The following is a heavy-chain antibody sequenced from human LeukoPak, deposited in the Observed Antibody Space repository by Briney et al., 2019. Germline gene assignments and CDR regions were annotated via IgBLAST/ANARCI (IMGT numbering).Heavy chain of an antibody. CDR3: ARVVTAGSYYFDY. Sequence: ASVKVSCKASGGTFSSYAISWVRQAPGQGLEWMGRIIPILGIANYAQKFQGRVTITADKSTSTAYMELSSLRSEDTAVYYCARVVTAGSYYFDYRGQGTLVTVSS. CDR1: GGTFSSYA. CDR2: IIPILGIA. V-gene: IGHV1-69*04. D-gene: IGHD2-21*02. J-gene: IGHJ4*02.